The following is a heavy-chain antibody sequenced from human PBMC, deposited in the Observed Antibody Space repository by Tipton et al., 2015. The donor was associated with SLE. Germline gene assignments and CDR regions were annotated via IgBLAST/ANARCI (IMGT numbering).Heavy chain of an antibody. Sequence: SLRLSCAASGFTFDDYGMSWVRQAPGKGLEWVSGINWNGGSIGYADSVKGRFTISRDNAKNSLYLQMNSLRAEDTAVYYCAKQLNDQGVLDYGGQGTLVTVSS. CDR3: AKQLNDQGVLDY. J-gene: IGHJ4*02. CDR2: INWNGGSI. V-gene: IGHV3-20*04. D-gene: IGHD3-10*02. CDR1: GFTFDDYG.